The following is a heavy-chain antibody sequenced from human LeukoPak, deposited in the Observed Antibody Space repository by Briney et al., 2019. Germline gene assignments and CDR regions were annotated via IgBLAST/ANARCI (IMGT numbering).Heavy chain of an antibody. V-gene: IGHV4-59*11. CDR1: GGSISSHY. D-gene: IGHD3-10*01. Sequence: SETLSLTCTVSGGSISSHYWSWIRQPPGKGLEWIGYIHYSGSTNYNPSLKSRVTISVDTSKNQFSLKLSSVTAADTAVYYCARTVLLWFGELSQYYMDVWGKGTTVTVSS. J-gene: IGHJ6*03. CDR3: ARTVLLWFGELSQYYMDV. CDR2: IHYSGST.